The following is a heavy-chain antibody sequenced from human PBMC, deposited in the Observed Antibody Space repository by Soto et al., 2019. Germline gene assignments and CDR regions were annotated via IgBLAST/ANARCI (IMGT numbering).Heavy chain of an antibody. CDR3: ARVPTALDFSYYYLDV. D-gene: IGHD1-1*01. V-gene: IGHV4-59*08. Sequence: SGTLSLTCTFSGDSISDDYWSWIRQPPGKALEWIGYIYYSGSTSYNPSFKSRVTISVDTSKTQFSLKLSSVTAADTAVYYCARVPTALDFSYYYLDVWGLGTTVTVSS. CDR1: GDSISDDY. J-gene: IGHJ6*03. CDR2: IYYSGST.